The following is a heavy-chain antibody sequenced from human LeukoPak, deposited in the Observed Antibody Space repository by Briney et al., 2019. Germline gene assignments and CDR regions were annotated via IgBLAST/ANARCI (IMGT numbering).Heavy chain of an antibody. CDR2: IYYSERT. CDR1: GGSISSNY. Sequence: SETLSLTCSVSGGSISSNYWSWLRQPPGKGLKGMGSIYYSERTNYNPSLKSRVTISVDSSKNQLSLKLSSVTAADTALYCCARAHTSSWYMDYWGQGTLVTVSS. CDR3: ARAHTSSWYMDY. J-gene: IGHJ4*02. V-gene: IGHV4-59*01. D-gene: IGHD6-13*01.